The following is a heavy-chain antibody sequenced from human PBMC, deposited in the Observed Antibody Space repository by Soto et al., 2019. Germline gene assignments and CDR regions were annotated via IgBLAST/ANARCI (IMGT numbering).Heavy chain of an antibody. Sequence: GGSLRLSCAASGFTFSSYWMHWVRQAPGKGLVWVSRINSDGSSTSYADSVKGRFTISRDNAKNTLYLQMNSLRAEDTAVYYCAKDPFTMVRGVIFDYWGQGTLVTVSS. J-gene: IGHJ4*02. CDR1: GFTFSSYW. CDR2: INSDGSST. CDR3: AKDPFTMVRGVIFDY. V-gene: IGHV3-74*01. D-gene: IGHD3-10*01.